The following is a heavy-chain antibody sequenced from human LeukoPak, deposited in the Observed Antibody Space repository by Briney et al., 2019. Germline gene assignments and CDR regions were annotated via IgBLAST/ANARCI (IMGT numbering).Heavy chain of an antibody. D-gene: IGHD3-22*01. CDR3: AKQVYDSSGYIFDY. V-gene: IGHV3-74*01. CDR2: ISTDASDI. Sequence: GGSLRLSCAASGFTFSDYWMHWVRQAPGKGLVWVSRISTDASDITYADSVKGRFTIYREDAKNTLYLQMNSLRAEDTAVYYCAKQVYDSSGYIFDYWGQGTLVTVSS. J-gene: IGHJ4*02. CDR1: GFTFSDYW.